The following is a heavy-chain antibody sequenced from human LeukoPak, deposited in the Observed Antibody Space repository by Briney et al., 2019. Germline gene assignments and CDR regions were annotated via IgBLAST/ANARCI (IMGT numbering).Heavy chain of an antibody. D-gene: IGHD1-26*01. CDR2: IRYDGSNK. CDR1: GFTFSSYG. CDR3: AKDSSSEWELLNYFDY. V-gene: IGHV3-30*02. Sequence: GGSLRLSCAASGFTFSSYGMPWVRQAPGKGLEWVAFIRYDGSNKYYADSVKGRFTISRDNSKNTLYLQMNSLRAEDTAVYYCAKDSSSEWELLNYFDYWAREPWSPSPQ. J-gene: IGHJ4*02.